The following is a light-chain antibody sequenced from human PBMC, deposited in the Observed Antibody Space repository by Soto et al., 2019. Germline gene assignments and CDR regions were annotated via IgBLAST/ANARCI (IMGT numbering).Light chain of an antibody. CDR3: QQYGISPYN. CDR2: GAS. V-gene: IGKV3-20*01. J-gene: IGKJ2*01. Sequence: EIGLTQSPGTLSLSPGERATLSCRASQSVYSNYLAWYQLKPGQAPRLLIYGASSRAPGIPDRFSASGSETDFTLTISRLGPEDFAVYYCQQYGISPYNFGQGTKLEIK. CDR1: QSVYSNY.